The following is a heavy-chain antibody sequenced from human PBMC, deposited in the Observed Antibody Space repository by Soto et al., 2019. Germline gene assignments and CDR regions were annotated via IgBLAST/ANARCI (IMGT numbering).Heavy chain of an antibody. V-gene: IGHV4-34*01. D-gene: IGHD5-18*01. J-gene: IGHJ4*02. CDR1: GGSFSGYY. CDR2: INHSGST. Sequence: SETLSLTCAVYGGSFSGYYWSWIRQPPGKGLEWIGEINHSGSTNYNPSLKSRVTISVGTSKNQFSLKLSSVTAADTAVCYCASTAMAIFDYWGQGTLVTVSS. CDR3: ASTAMAIFDY.